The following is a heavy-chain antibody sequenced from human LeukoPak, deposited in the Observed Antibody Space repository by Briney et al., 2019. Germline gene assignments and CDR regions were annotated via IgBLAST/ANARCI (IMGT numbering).Heavy chain of an antibody. V-gene: IGHV3-23*01. Sequence: GGSLRLSCAASGFSFSSYSMNWVRQAPGKGLEWASGISGSGSSTYYADSVKGRFTISRDNSKNTLYLQMNSLRAEDTAVYYCAKVPDPQWLVQPYYFDYWGQGTLVTVSS. CDR2: ISGSGSST. CDR1: GFSFSSYS. D-gene: IGHD6-19*01. CDR3: AKVPDPQWLVQPYYFDY. J-gene: IGHJ4*02.